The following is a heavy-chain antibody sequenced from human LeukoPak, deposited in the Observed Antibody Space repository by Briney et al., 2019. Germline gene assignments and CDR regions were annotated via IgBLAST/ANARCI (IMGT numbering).Heavy chain of an antibody. V-gene: IGHV3-33*01. D-gene: IGHD6-19*01. J-gene: IGHJ1*01. Sequence: PGGSLRLSCAASGFTFSSYGMHWVRQAPGKGLEWVAVIWYDGSNKYYADSVKGRFTISRDNSKNTLYLQMNSLRAEDTAVYYCARGTSSGWYPPGHWGQGTLVTVSS. CDR3: ARGTSSGWYPPGH. CDR2: IWYDGSNK. CDR1: GFTFSSYG.